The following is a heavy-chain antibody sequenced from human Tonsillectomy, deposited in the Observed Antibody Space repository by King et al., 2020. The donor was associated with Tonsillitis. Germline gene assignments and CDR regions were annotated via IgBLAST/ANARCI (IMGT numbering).Heavy chain of an antibody. CDR3: EKWGGIGVGTDKYDVDD. CDR1: GFTFSSYA. D-gene: IGHD2-21*02. V-gene: IGHV3-23*04. J-gene: IGHJ4*02. Sequence: QLVQSGGGLVQPGGSLRLSCAASGFTFSSYAMSWVRQAPGKGLEWFSAIRGSGGSTYYADSVKGRFTISRDNSKTTLYLQMNSRRAEDTAVYYCEKWGGIGVGTDKYDVDDWGQGTLVTVYS. CDR2: IRGSGGST.